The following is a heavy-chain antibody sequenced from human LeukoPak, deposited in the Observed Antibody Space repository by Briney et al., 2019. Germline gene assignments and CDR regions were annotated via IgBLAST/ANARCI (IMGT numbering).Heavy chain of an antibody. CDR2: ISGSGGST. J-gene: IGHJ6*02. Sequence: PGGSLRLSCAASGFTFSSYAMSWVRQAPGKGLEWVSAISGSGGSTYYADSVKGRFTISRDNSKNTLYLQMNSLRAEDTAVYYCAKEVVWEVEGVRTYYYGMDVWGQGTTVTVS. CDR1: GFTFSSYA. CDR3: AKEVVWEVEGVRTYYYGMDV. D-gene: IGHD3-10*01. V-gene: IGHV3-23*01.